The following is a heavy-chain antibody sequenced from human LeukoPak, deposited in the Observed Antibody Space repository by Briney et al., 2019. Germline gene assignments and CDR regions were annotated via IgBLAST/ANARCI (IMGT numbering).Heavy chain of an antibody. D-gene: IGHD3-3*01. J-gene: IGHJ5*02. CDR3: ARPNYDFWSGYPNWFDP. V-gene: IGHV1-2*02. Sequence: ASVKVSCKASGYTFTGYYMHWVRQAPGQGLGWMGWINPNSGGTNYAQKFQGRVTMTRDTSINTAYMELSRLRSDDTAVYYCARPNYDFWSGYPNWFDPWGQGTLVTVSS. CDR1: GYTFTGYY. CDR2: INPNSGGT.